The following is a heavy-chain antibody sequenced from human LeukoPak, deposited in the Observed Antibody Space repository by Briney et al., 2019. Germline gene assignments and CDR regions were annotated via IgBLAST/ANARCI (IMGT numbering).Heavy chain of an antibody. V-gene: IGHV3-23*01. J-gene: IGHJ6*02. Sequence: GGSLRLSCAASGFTFSNCGMSWVRQAPGKGLEWVSVIGGDGNTFYADSVKGRFIISRDNYENTLFLQMNSLRAEDTAAYYCAKGPYGLGIYYGMDVWGQGTTVTVS. D-gene: IGHD3-10*01. CDR1: GFTFSNCG. CDR2: IGGDGNT. CDR3: AKGPYGLGIYYGMDV.